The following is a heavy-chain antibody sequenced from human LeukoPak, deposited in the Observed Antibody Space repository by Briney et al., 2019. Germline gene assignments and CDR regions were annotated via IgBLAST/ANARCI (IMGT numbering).Heavy chain of an antibody. Sequence: SETLSLTCTVSGGPISSSSYYWGWIRQPPGKGLEWIGSIYYSWSTYYNPSLKSRVTISVDTSKNQFSLKLSSVTAADTAVYYCARSSIAVAGPYYFDYWGQGTLVTVSS. J-gene: IGHJ4*02. V-gene: IGHV4-39*01. D-gene: IGHD6-19*01. CDR2: IYYSWST. CDR1: GGPISSSSYY. CDR3: ARSSIAVAGPYYFDY.